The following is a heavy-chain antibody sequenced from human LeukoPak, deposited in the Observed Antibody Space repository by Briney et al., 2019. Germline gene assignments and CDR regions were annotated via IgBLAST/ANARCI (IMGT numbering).Heavy chain of an antibody. CDR1: GGTFSSYA. V-gene: IGHV1-69*01. CDR3: ARVEYSSSWYSGPTPYGMDV. J-gene: IGHJ6*02. Sequence: SVKVSCKASGGTFSSYAISWVRQAPGQGLEWMGGIIPIFGTANYAQKFQGRVTITADESTSTAYMELSSLRSEDTVVYYCARVEYSSSWYSGPTPYGMDVWGQGTTVTVSS. CDR2: IIPIFGTA. D-gene: IGHD6-13*01.